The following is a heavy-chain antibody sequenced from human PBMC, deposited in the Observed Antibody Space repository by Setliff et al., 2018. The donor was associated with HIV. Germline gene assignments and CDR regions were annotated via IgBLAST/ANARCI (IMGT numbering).Heavy chain of an antibody. V-gene: IGHV1-2*02. CDR2: IVPIFGTA. CDR3: ARVLRGSSGWYGYYYMDV. CDR1: GYTFIGDY. Sequence: ASVKVSCKASGYTFIGDYMHWVRQAPGQGLEWMGGIVPIFGTANYAQKFQGRVTMTRNTSISTAYMELSSLRSEDTAMYYCARVLRGSSGWYGYYYMDVWGKGTTVTVSS. D-gene: IGHD6-19*01. J-gene: IGHJ6*03.